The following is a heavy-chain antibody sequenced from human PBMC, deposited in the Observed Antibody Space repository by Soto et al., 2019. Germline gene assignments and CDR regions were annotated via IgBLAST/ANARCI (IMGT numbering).Heavy chain of an antibody. CDR3: AKGYDFWSAPSPN. D-gene: IGHD3-3*01. CDR1: GFTFSIYA. CDR2: ISGSGGST. Sequence: GGSLRLSCAASGFTFSIYAMSWVRQAPGKGLEWVSAISGSGGSTYYADSVKGRFTISRDNSKNTLYLQMNSLRAEDTAVYYCAKGYDFWSAPSPNWGQGTLVTVSS. V-gene: IGHV3-23*01. J-gene: IGHJ4*02.